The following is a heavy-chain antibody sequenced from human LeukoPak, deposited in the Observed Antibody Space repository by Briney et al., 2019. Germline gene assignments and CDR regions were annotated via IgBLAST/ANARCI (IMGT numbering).Heavy chain of an antibody. CDR2: IYPGDSDT. CDR3: ARPTCCSSTSCYDY. D-gene: IGHD2-2*01. J-gene: IGHJ4*02. CDR1: GYSFTSSW. V-gene: IGHV5-51*01. Sequence: GESLKISCQGSGYSFTSSWIGWVRQMPGKGLEWMGIIYPGDSDTRYSPSFQGQVTISADKSISTAYLQWSSLKASDTAMYYCARPTCCSSTSCYDYWGQGTLVTVSS.